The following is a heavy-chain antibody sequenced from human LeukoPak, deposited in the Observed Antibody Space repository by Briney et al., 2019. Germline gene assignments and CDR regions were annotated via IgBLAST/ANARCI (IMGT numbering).Heavy chain of an antibody. Sequence: SETLSLTCTVSGGSISSSSYYCGWIRQPPGKGLEWIGSIYYSGSTYYNPSLKSRVTISVDTSKNQFSLKLSSVTAADTAVYYCASAIVVVTATTFDAFDIWGQGTMVTVSS. D-gene: IGHD2-21*02. CDR3: ASAIVVVTATTFDAFDI. CDR1: GGSISSSSYY. CDR2: IYYSGST. J-gene: IGHJ3*02. V-gene: IGHV4-39*01.